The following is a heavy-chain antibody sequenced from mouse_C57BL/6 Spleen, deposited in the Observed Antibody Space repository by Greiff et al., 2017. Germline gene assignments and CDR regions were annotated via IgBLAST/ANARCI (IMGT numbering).Heavy chain of an antibody. D-gene: IGHD1-1*01. CDR1: GSNFKNTY. CDR2: IDPSNGNT. V-gene: IGHV14-3*01. Sequence: VQLQQPVAELVRPGASVKLSCTASGSNFKNTYMHWVKQRPEQGLEWIGRIDPSNGNTNYAPKFKGKATITADTSSNTAYLQLSSLTSEDTAFYYGASGVGFDYWGQGTTLTVSA. CDR3: ASGVGFDY. J-gene: IGHJ2*01.